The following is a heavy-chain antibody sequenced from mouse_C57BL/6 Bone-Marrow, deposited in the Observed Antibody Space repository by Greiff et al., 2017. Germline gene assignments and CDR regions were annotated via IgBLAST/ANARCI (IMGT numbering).Heavy chain of an antibody. CDR1: GYTFTSYW. V-gene: IGHV1-69*01. CDR3: AREGGIRNWYFDV. J-gene: IGHJ1*03. CDR2: IDPSDSYT. Sequence: QVQLQQPGAELVMPGASVKLSCKASGYTFTSYWMHWVKQRPGQGLEWIGEIDPSDSYTNYNQKFKGKSTLTVDKSSSTADMQLSSLTSEDYAVYYCAREGGIRNWYFDVWGTGTTVTVSS.